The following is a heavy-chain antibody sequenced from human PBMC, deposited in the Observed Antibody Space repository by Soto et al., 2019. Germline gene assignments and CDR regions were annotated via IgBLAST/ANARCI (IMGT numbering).Heavy chain of an antibody. CDR1: GDSISTVDYF. V-gene: IGHV4-30-4*01. CDR2: IYKSTTT. Sequence: SETLSLTCSVSGDSISTVDYFWAWIRQPPGQALEYIGYIYKSTTTYYNPSFEGRVAISLDTSKSQFSLTVTSVTAADTAVYFCARGRYCLTGRCFPNWFDSWGQGTLVTVSS. CDR3: ARGRYCLTGRCFPNWFDS. D-gene: IGHD2-15*01. J-gene: IGHJ5*01.